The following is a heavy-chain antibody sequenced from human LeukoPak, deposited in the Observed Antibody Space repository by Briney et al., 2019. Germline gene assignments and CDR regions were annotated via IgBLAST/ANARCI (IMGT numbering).Heavy chain of an antibody. CDR3: ARGYCSSTSCYDNWFDP. Sequence: ASVKVSCKASGYTFTSYGISWVRQAPGQGLEWMGWFSAYNGNTNYAQKLQGRVTMTTDTSTSTAYMELRSLRSDDTAVYYCARGYCSSTSCYDNWFDPWGQGTLVTVSS. D-gene: IGHD2-2*01. J-gene: IGHJ5*02. V-gene: IGHV1-18*04. CDR1: GYTFTSYG. CDR2: FSAYNGNT.